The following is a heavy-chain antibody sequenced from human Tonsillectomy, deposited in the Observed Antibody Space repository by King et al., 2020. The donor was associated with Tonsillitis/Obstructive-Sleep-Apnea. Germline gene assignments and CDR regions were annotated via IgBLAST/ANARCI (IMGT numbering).Heavy chain of an antibody. D-gene: IGHD2-2*01. CDR1: GFTFSSYA. CDR2: ISYDGSNK. CDR3: ARDRCSSISCYSSHYYYGMDV. J-gene: IGHJ6*02. V-gene: IGHV3-30*04. Sequence: VQLVESGGGVVQPGRSLRLSCAASGFTFSSYAMHWVRQAPGKGLEWVALISYDGSNKYYADSVKGRFTISRDNSKNTLYLQMNSLRAEDTAVYYCARDRCSSISCYSSHYYYGMDVWGQGTTVTVSS.